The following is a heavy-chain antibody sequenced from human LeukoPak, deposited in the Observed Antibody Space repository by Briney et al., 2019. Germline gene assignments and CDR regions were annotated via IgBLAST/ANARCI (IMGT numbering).Heavy chain of an antibody. CDR2: IHNSGST. V-gene: IGHV4-59*12. CDR1: GRSLSTYY. CDR3: ARTDYSNTNWFDP. Sequence: SETLSLTCTVSGRSLSTYYWSWIRQPPGKGLEWIGYIHNSGSTHYTFSLKSRVTMSLDTSKNQFSLKLTSVTAADTAVYYCARTDYSNTNWFDPWGQGTLVTVSS. J-gene: IGHJ5*02. D-gene: IGHD4-11*01.